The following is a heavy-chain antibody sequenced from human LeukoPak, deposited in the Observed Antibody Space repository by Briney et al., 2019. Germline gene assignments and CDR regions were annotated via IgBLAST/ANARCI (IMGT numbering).Heavy chain of an antibody. J-gene: IGHJ4*02. CDR2: INPNGGGT. CDR1: GYTFTGYY. Sequence: ASVKVSCKASGYTFTGYYMHWVRQAPGQGLEWMGWINPNGGGTNYAQNFQGRVIMTRDTSISTAYMDLSRLRSDDTAVYYCARAAFYYDSSGHSPDFDYWGQGTLVTVSS. CDR3: ARAAFYYDSSGHSPDFDY. V-gene: IGHV1-2*02. D-gene: IGHD3-22*01.